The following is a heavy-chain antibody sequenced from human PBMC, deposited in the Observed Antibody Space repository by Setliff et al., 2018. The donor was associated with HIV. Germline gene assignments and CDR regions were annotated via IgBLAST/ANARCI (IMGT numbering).Heavy chain of an antibody. D-gene: IGHD2-21*02. CDR1: GYTFTDYY. V-gene: IGHV1-2*02. Sequence: ASVKVSCKASGYTFTDYYMHWVRQAPGQGPEWMGWINPKSGGINYAQKFQGRVTMTRETSISTAYMELRRLRSDDTAMYYCARGLGYCGGDCYSDVFDYWGQGTLVTVSS. CDR2: INPKSGGI. J-gene: IGHJ4*02. CDR3: ARGLGYCGGDCYSDVFDY.